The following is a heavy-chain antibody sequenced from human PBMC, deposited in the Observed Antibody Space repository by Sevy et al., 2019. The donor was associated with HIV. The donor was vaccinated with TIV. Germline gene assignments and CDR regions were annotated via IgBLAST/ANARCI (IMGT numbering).Heavy chain of an antibody. Sequence: GGSLRLSCAVSGFTFSTYAMHWVRQAPGKGLECVGIVSSDGSEINYADSVKGGFTISRDNSRTKLYLQVNSLRTEDTALYYCARDEPGGIDYWGQGTMVTVSS. V-gene: IGHV3-30-3*01. CDR2: VSSDGSEI. D-gene: IGHD6-25*01. CDR3: ARDEPGGIDY. CDR1: GFTFSTYA. J-gene: IGHJ4*01.